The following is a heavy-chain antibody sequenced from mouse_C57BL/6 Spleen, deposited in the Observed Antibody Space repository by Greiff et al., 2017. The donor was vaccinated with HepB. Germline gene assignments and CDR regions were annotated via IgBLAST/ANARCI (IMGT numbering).Heavy chain of an antibody. CDR2: IDPETGGT. D-gene: IGHD1-1*01. CDR3: TRCSTVVAPFDY. CDR1: GYTFTDYE. J-gene: IGHJ2*01. V-gene: IGHV1-15*01. Sequence: QVQLKESGAELVRPGASVTLSCKASGYTFTDYEMHWVKQTPVHGLEWIGAIDPETGGTAYNQKFKGKAILTADKSSSTAYMELRSLTSEDSAVYYCTRCSTVVAPFDYWGQGTTLTVSS.